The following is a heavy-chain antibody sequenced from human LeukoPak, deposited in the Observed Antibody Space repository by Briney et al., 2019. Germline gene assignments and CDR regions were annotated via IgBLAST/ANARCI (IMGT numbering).Heavy chain of an antibody. D-gene: IGHD6-19*01. J-gene: IGHJ4*02. CDR2: IYYSGSD. V-gene: IGHV4-59*12. Sequence: SETLSLTCTVSGGSISSYHWSWIRQPPGKGLEWIGYIYYSGSDNYNPSLKSRVTISVDTSKNQFSLKLSSVTAADTAVYYCARERIAVSVIDYWGQGTLVTVSS. CDR3: ARERIAVSVIDY. CDR1: GGSISSYH.